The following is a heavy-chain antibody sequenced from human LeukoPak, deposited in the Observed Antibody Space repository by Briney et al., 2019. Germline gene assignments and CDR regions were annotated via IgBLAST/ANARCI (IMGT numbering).Heavy chain of an antibody. CDR3: ARANGYYGSGIPYFDY. CDR2: YIYHSVTT. V-gene: IGHV4-30-4*07. Sequence: PSEALSLTCTVSGGSISSSSYSWNWIRQPPGKGLEWIGYIYQIGYIYHSVTTYYNPSLKSRVTISVDRSKNQFSLKLSSVTAADTAVYFCARANGYYGSGIPYFDYWGRGTLVTVSS. D-gene: IGHD3-10*01. J-gene: IGHJ4*02. CDR1: GGSISSSSYS.